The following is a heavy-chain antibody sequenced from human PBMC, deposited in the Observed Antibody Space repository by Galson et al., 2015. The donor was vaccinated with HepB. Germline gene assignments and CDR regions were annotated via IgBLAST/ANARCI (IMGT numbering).Heavy chain of an antibody. CDR1: GFTFSSYW. V-gene: IGHV3-7*03. D-gene: IGHD3-22*01. Sequence: SLRLSCAASGFTFSSYWMSWVRQAPGKGLEWVAYIKQDGSEKYYVDSVKGRFTISRDNAKNSLYLQMNSLRAEDTAVYYCARAATAANYYDKDRWEIYYDYYYMDVWGEGSPVTVSS. CDR2: IKQDGSEK. CDR3: ARAATAANYYDKDRWEIYYDYYYMDV. J-gene: IGHJ6*03.